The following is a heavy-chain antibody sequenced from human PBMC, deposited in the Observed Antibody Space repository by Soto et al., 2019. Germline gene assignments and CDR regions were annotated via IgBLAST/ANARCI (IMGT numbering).Heavy chain of an antibody. J-gene: IGHJ2*01. Sequence: EVQLVESGGGLVQPGGSLRLSCAASGFTFSSYWMSWVRQAPGQGLEWVANIQQDGSEKYYVDSVKGRFTISRDNAKNSLYLQMNSLRAEDTAVYYCAMHTIFGVVNYWYFDLWGRGTLVTVSS. CDR2: IQQDGSEK. V-gene: IGHV3-7*01. CDR3: AMHTIFGVVNYWYFDL. CDR1: GFTFSSYW. D-gene: IGHD3-3*01.